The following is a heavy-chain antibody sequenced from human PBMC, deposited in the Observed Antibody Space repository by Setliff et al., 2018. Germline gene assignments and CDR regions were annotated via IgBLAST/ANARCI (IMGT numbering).Heavy chain of an antibody. D-gene: IGHD2-15*01. Sequence: SETLSLTCTVSDDSFTSSRYYWGWIRLAPGSGLEWIGSISYSGTPYYNASVESRVTISIDTSRNQFSLELRSVTVADTATYYCVRPGGTTVVARHFDYWGSGILVTVSS. CDR1: DDSFTSSRYY. V-gene: IGHV4-39*01. CDR2: ISYSGTP. J-gene: IGHJ4*01. CDR3: VRPGGTTVVARHFDY.